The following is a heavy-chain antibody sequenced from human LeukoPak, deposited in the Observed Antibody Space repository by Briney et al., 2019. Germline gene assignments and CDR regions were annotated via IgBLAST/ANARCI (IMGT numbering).Heavy chain of an antibody. CDR3: AKEGSSWSTFNY. D-gene: IGHD6-13*01. CDR2: ISWNSRSI. CDR1: GFTFNDYA. V-gene: IGHV3-9*03. Sequence: GGSLRLSCATSGFTFNDYAMYWVRQAPGKGLEWVSGISWNSRSIAYADSVKGRFTISRDNAKNSLYLQMNSLRAEDMALYYCAKEGSSWSTFNYWGQGTLVTVSS. J-gene: IGHJ4*02.